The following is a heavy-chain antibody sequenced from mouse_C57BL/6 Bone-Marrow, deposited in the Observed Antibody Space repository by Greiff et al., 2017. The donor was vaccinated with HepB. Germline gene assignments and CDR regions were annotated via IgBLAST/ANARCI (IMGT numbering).Heavy chain of an antibody. Sequence: EVMLVESGGGLVKPGGSLKLSCAASGFTFSDYGMHWVRQAPEKGLEWVAYISSGSSTIYYADTVKGRFTISRDNAKNTLFLQMTSLRSEDTAMYDCARPGLRPYYAMDYWGQGTSVTVSS. V-gene: IGHV5-17*01. CDR2: ISSGSSTI. D-gene: IGHD1-1*01. J-gene: IGHJ4*01. CDR3: ARPGLRPYYAMDY. CDR1: GFTFSDYG.